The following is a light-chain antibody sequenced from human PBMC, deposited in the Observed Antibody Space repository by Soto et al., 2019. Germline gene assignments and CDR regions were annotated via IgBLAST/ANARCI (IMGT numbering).Light chain of an antibody. V-gene: IGKV1-33*01. Sequence: DNQMTQSPSSLSAFVGDSITITCQASQDIKNYLNWYQHKPGKAPKLLIYDAFKSDTGVPSRFSGSGSGTDFTFTINNLQPEDIATYFCQQYDSLPPTFGGGTRV. CDR3: QQYDSLPPT. J-gene: IGKJ4*01. CDR2: DAF. CDR1: QDIKNY.